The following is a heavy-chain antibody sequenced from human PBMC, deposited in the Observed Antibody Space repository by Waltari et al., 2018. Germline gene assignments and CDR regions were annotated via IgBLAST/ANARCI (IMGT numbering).Heavy chain of an antibody. V-gene: IGHV5-51*01. CDR3: ASGITLGLFDY. Sequence: EVQLVQSGAAVKKPGESLKLSCKDSRYTCPGDWIGWVRRMPGKGLEWMGLVVPGASDTSYSPPFDGHVPLSADKSIHTAYVQWSSLKASDTAMYYCASGITLGLFDYWGQGTLVTVSS. CDR2: VVPGASDT. J-gene: IGHJ4*02. CDR1: RYTCPGDW. D-gene: IGHD1-20*01.